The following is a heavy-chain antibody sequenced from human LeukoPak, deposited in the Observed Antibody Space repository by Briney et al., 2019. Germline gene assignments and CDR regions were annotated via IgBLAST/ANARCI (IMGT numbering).Heavy chain of an antibody. CDR2: ISAYNGNT. J-gene: IGHJ6*03. D-gene: IGHD6-13*01. CDR3: AREGSSSWYGYYYYMDV. Sequence: GASVKVSCKASGGTFSSYAISWVRLAPGEGLEWLGWISAYNGNTNYAQKLQGRVTMTTDTSTSTAYMELRSLRSDDTAVYYCAREGSSSWYGYYYYMDVWGKGTTVTISS. V-gene: IGHV1-18*01. CDR1: GGTFSSYA.